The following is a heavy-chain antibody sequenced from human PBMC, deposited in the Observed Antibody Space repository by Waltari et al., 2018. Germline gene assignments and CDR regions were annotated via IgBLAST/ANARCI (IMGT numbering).Heavy chain of an antibody. CDR3: ARHGRGYGSRSYYLPRYEYFQH. Sequence: QVQLQQWGAGLLKPSETLSLTCAVYGGSFSGYYWSWIRQPPRKGLEWIGEINHSGSTNYNPSLKSRVTISVDTSKNQFSLKLSSVTAADTAVYYCARHGRGYGSRSYYLPRYEYFQHWGQGTLVTVSS. D-gene: IGHD3-10*01. J-gene: IGHJ1*01. V-gene: IGHV4-34*01. CDR1: GGSFSGYY. CDR2: INHSGST.